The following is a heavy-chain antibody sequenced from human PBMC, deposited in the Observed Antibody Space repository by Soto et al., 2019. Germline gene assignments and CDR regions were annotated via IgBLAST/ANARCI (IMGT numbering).Heavy chain of an antibody. CDR2: INHLTTT. CDR3: ARGYETALAPIY. V-gene: IGHV4-34*01. CDR1: GGSFSSYH. J-gene: IGHJ4*02. D-gene: IGHD3-16*01. Sequence: SETLSLTCAVYGGSFSSYHWSWIRQIPGKGLEWIGEINHLTTTNYNPSLKSRGIISLGTPENQYSLKRSSVTAADTAVYFCARGYETALAPIYWGQGILVTVPS.